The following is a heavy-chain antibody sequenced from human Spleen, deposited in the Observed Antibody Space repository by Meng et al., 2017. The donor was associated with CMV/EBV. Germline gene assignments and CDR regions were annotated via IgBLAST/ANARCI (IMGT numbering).Heavy chain of an antibody. J-gene: IGHJ4*02. V-gene: IGHV4-38-2*02. CDR2: IYKSGRT. CDR1: GYSISSGYY. Sequence: GSLRLSCTVSGYSISSGYYWGWIRQPPGKGLEWIGSIYKSGRTFYSPSLKSRVTISVDTSKNQFSPKLRSVTAADTAVYYCARFPFDYWGQGTLVTVSS. CDR3: ARFPFDY.